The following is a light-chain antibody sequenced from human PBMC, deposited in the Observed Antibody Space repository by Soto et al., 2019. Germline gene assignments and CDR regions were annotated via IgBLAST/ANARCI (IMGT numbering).Light chain of an antibody. J-gene: IGLJ1*01. V-gene: IGLV2-14*03. CDR1: NNDVGAYNF. CDR2: DFT. CDR3: SSYTSSSTRV. Sequence: QSALTQPASVSGSPGQSIAISCTGNNNDVGAYNFVSWYQHHPGKAPKLMIYDFTNRPSGVFDRFSGSKSGNAASLTISGLQAADEADYYCSSYTSSSTRVFGTGTKVTVL.